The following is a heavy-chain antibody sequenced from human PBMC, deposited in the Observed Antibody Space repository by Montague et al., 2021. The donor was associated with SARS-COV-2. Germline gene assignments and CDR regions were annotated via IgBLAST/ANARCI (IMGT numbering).Heavy chain of an antibody. CDR3: ARGSCGMGAFDI. V-gene: IGHV4-4*07. D-gene: IGHD1-14*01. CDR2: IYTSGST. J-gene: IGHJ3*02. CDR1: GGSISSYY. Sequence: SETLSLTCTVSGGSISSYYWYWIWQPAGKGLEWIGLIYTSGSTNYNYSLTSRVTMSLDTSKNQFSLKLRSVTAADTAVYYCARGSCGMGAFDIWGQGTMVTVSS.